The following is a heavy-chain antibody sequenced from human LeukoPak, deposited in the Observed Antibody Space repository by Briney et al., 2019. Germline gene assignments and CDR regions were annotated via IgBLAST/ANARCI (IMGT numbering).Heavy chain of an antibody. CDR2: INQDGSEK. Sequence: PGGSLRLSCAASGFTFSSYWMSWVRQAPGKGLEWVANINQDGSEKYYVDSVKGRFPISRDNAESSLYLQMNSLRAEDTAVYYCAREQGWELPPPLGYWGQGALVTVSS. J-gene: IGHJ4*02. CDR1: GFTFSSYW. D-gene: IGHD1-26*01. CDR3: AREQGWELPPPLGY. V-gene: IGHV3-7*01.